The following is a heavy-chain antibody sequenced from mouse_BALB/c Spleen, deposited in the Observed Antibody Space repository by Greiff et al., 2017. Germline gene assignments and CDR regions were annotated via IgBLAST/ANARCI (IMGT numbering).Heavy chain of an antibody. D-gene: IGHD1-1*02. CDR2: INPYNDGT. V-gene: IGHV1-14*01. CDR1: GYTFTSYV. J-gene: IGHJ4*01. Sequence: QLQESGPELVKPGASVKMSCKASGYTFTSYVMHWVKQKPGQGLEWIGYINPYNDGTKYNEKFKGKATLTSDKSSSTAYMELSSLTSEDSAVYYCTRWGGGSSMDYWGQGTSVTVSS. CDR3: TRWGGGSSMDY.